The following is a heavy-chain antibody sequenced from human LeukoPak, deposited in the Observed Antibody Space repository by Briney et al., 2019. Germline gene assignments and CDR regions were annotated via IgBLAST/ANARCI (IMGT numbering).Heavy chain of an antibody. CDR3: ARWRVSSSTWYSTYYYFFYMDF. D-gene: IGHD4-11*01. J-gene: IGHJ6*03. CDR2: VDHTGST. CDR1: DDSITMYY. Sequence: SETLSLTCTVSDDSITMYYWTWIRQPPGKGLEWIGYVDHTGSTKFNPSLNGRVSISRDTSNNFFSLRLRSVTAADTAVYFCARWRVSSSTWYSTYYYFFYMDFWGKGTTVTVSS. V-gene: IGHV4-59*01.